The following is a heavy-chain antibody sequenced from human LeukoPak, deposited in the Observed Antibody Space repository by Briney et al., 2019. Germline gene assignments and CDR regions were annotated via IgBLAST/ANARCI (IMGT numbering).Heavy chain of an antibody. V-gene: IGHV4-34*01. CDR3: ARGVAVAGRRRRGYYFDY. Sequence: PSETLSLTCAVYGGSFSGYYWGWIRQPPGKGLEWIGEINHSGSTNYNPSLKSRVTISVDTSKNQFSLKLSSVTAADTAVHYCARGVAVAGRRRRGYYFDYWGQGTLVTVSS. CDR2: INHSGST. D-gene: IGHD6-19*01. CDR1: GGSFSGYY. J-gene: IGHJ4*02.